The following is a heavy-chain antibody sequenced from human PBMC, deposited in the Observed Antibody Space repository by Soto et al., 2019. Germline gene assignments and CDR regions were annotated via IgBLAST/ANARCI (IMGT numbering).Heavy chain of an antibody. V-gene: IGHV3-53*04. CDR3: ARVSTNYGDYASDYYYYMDV. Sequence: GGSLRLSCAASGFTVSSNYMSWVRQAPGKGLEWVSVIYSGGSTYYADSVKGRFTISRHNSKNTLYLQMNSLRAEDTVVYYCARVSTNYGDYASDYYYYMDVWGKGTTVTVSS. D-gene: IGHD4-17*01. J-gene: IGHJ6*03. CDR2: IYSGGST. CDR1: GFTVSSNY.